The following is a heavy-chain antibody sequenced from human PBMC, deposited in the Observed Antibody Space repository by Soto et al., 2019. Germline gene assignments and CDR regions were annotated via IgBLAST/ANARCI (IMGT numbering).Heavy chain of an antibody. CDR2: ISAYNGNT. CDR1: GYTFTSYG. Sequence: QVQLVQSGAEVKKPGASVKVSCKASGYTFTSYGISWVRQAPGQGLEWMGWISAYNGNTNYAQKLQGRVTMTTATSXSXDYMELRSLRSDDTAAYYCARDGHYDFWSGYYPLDYWGQGTLVTVSS. CDR3: ARDGHYDFWSGYYPLDY. V-gene: IGHV1-18*01. D-gene: IGHD3-3*01. J-gene: IGHJ4*02.